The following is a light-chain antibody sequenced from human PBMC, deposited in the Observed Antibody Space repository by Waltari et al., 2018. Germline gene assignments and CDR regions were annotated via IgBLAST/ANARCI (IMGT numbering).Light chain of an antibody. Sequence: EIIMPQSPATLSLSPGERATLSCRASPSVTSNLAWYQPKPGQAPRLLIYGASTRATSIPARISGSGSGTEFTLTISSLQSEDFAFYYCQQYNNWPLTFGGGTKVEIK. CDR1: PSVTSN. CDR2: GAS. V-gene: IGKV3-15*01. CDR3: QQYNNWPLT. J-gene: IGKJ4*01.